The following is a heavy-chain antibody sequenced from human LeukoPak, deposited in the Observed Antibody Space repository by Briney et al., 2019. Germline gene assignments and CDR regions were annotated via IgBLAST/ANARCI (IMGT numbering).Heavy chain of an antibody. J-gene: IGHJ5*02. CDR2: IKQDGSGK. D-gene: IGHD3-22*01. Sequence: GGSLRLSCAASGFTFSSYWMSWVRQAPGKGLEWVANIKQDGSGKYYVDSVKGRFTISRDNAKNSLYLQMNSLRAEDTAVYYCARPIIKYDSSGYYHWGQGTLVTVSS. CDR3: ARPIIKYDSSGYYH. CDR1: GFTFSSYW. V-gene: IGHV3-7*01.